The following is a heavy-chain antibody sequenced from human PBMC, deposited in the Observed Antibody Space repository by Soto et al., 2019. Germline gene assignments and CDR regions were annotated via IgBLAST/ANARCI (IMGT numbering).Heavy chain of an antibody. CDR3: AHCDSTMGEQLVTPKGREVYFDY. CDR1: GFSLSTSGVG. Sequence: WKLSGPTLVNPTQTLTLTCTFSGFSLSTSGVGVGWIRQPPGKALEWLALIYWDDDKRYSPSLKSRLTITKDTSKNQVVLTMTNMDPVDTATYYCAHCDSTMGEQLVTPKGREVYFDYWGQGTLVTVSS. D-gene: IGHD6-6*01. V-gene: IGHV2-5*02. CDR2: IYWDDDK. J-gene: IGHJ4*02.